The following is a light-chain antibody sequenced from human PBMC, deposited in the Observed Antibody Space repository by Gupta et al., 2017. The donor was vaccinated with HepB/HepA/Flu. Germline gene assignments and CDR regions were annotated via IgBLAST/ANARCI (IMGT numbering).Light chain of an antibody. V-gene: IGKV2-28*01. CDR2: SGS. CDR1: QSLLHSNGYNY. CDR3: SQSLPTCT. J-gene: IGKJ2*02. Sequence: DIVMTQSPLSLPVTHGEPASTSCRSSQSLLHSNGYNYLDWYLQKPGQSPQLLIYSGSNRAFGATDSFSGSGEDIDFTLKSSREEDEDAGVYYHSQSLPTCTFGQGTKVEIK.